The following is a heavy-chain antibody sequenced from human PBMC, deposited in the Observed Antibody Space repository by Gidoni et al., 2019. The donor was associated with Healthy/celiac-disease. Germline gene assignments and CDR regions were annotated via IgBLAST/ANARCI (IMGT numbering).Heavy chain of an antibody. CDR2: IYYSGST. CDR1: GGSISSYY. CDR3: ARAGQLGYNSYYFDY. D-gene: IGHD6-6*01. J-gene: IGHJ4*02. V-gene: IGHV4-59*01. Sequence: QVQLQASVPVLVKPSETLSLTCTVSGGSISSYYWRWIRQPPGKGLEWIGYIYYSGSTNYNPSLKSRVTISVDTSKNQFSLKLSSVTAADTAVYYCARAGQLGYNSYYFDYWGQGTLVTVSS.